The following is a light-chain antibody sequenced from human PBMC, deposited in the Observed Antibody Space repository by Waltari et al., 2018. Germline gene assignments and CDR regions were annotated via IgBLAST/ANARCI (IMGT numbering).Light chain of an antibody. V-gene: IGLV2-23*02. Sequence: QSALTQPAAVSGSPGQSVTISCTGASSDSWRYDIVSWYQQHPGNAPKLVISDVSKRPSGVSDRFSGSKSGDTASLTISGLQFEDEADYYCCSYAGNYVWVFGGGTRLTVL. J-gene: IGLJ3*02. CDR1: SSDSWRYDI. CDR2: DVS. CDR3: CSYAGNYVWV.